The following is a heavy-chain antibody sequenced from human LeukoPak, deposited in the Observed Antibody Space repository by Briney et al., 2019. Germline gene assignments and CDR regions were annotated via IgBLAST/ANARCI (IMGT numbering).Heavy chain of an antibody. Sequence: SGGSLRLSCAASGFTFSSRSMNWVRQAPGKGLEWVSYLSSGSSTIYYADSVKGRFTISRDNAKNSLYLQMNSLRDEDTAVYYCARGKAYSFDYWGQGTLVTVSS. CDR3: ARGKAYSFDY. CDR1: GFTFSSRS. CDR2: LSSGSSTI. J-gene: IGHJ4*02. V-gene: IGHV3-48*02.